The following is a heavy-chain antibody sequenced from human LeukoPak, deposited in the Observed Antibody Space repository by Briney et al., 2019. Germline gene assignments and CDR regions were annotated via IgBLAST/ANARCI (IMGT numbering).Heavy chain of an antibody. J-gene: IGHJ5*02. CDR2: ISAYHGNT. Sequence: ASVKVSCKASGYTLTSYGISWVRQAPGQGLEWMGWISAYHGNTNYAPKVQGRVTMTTDTSTSTAYMELRSLRSDDTAIYYCAKSFCGGASSYGGDWFAPWGQGPLVTVSS. D-gene: IGHD2-15*01. CDR1: GYTLTSYG. CDR3: AKSFCGGASSYGGDWFAP. V-gene: IGHV1-18*01.